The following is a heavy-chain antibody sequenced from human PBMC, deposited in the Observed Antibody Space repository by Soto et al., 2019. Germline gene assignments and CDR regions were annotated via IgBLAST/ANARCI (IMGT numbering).Heavy chain of an antibody. CDR2: IWYDGSNK. D-gene: IGHD2-21*02. Sequence: QVQLVESGGGVVQPGRSLRLSCAASGFTFSSYGMHWVRQAPGKGLEWVAVIWYDGSNKYYADSVKGRFTISRDNSKNTLYLQMNSLRAEDTAVYYCARDKVVVTAIFDYWGQGTLVTVSS. J-gene: IGHJ4*02. CDR3: ARDKVVVTAIFDY. V-gene: IGHV3-33*01. CDR1: GFTFSSYG.